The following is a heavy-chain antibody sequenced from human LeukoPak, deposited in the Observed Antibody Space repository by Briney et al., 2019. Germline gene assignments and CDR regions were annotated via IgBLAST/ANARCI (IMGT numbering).Heavy chain of an antibody. CDR1: GFTFGDYA. V-gene: IGHV3-49*03. D-gene: IGHD1-26*01. CDR3: TRAKWELLTGYFDY. Sequence: PGGSLRLSCTASGFTFGDYAMSWFRQAPGKGLEWVGFIRSKAYGGTTEYAASVKGRFTISRDDSKSIAYLQMNSLKTEDTAVYYCTRAKWELLTGYFDYWGQGTLVTVSS. J-gene: IGHJ4*02. CDR2: IRSKAYGGTT.